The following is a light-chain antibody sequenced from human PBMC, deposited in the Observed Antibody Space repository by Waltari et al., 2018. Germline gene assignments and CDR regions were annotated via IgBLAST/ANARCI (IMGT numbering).Light chain of an antibody. CDR1: QSISRY. J-gene: IGKJ1*01. Sequence: VLTQSPGTLSSSPGERATLFCRASQSISRYLVWYQQRPGQAPRLLIYGASIRAAGIPDRFSGSGSGTDFTLSISRLEPEDFAVYYCQNHERLPATFGQGTRVEIK. CDR2: GAS. CDR3: QNHERLPAT. V-gene: IGKV3-20*01.